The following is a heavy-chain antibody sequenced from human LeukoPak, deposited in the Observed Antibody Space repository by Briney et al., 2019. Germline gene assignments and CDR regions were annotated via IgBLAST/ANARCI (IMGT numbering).Heavy chain of an antibody. CDR1: GFTFSDSW. Sequence: GESLRLSCAASGFTFSDSWMTWVRQVPGKGLEWVGRIKSKIDGETTEYAAPVEGRFTISRDDSKTTVYLQMSGLRTEDTALYYCTTDSGSFDVWGRGTMVIVSS. D-gene: IGHD3-10*01. CDR2: IKSKIDGETT. J-gene: IGHJ3*01. V-gene: IGHV3-15*01. CDR3: TTDSGSFDV.